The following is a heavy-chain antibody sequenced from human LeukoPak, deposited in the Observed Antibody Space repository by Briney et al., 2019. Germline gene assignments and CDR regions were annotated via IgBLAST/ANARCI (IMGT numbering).Heavy chain of an antibody. CDR1: AASISSSSHH. D-gene: IGHD2-2*01. J-gene: IGHJ6*02. CDR2: IYYGQTI. V-gene: IGHV4-39*06. CDR3: ARARAGGYCSSTSCHDPYYYYGMDV. Sequence: SETLSLTCTISAASISSSSHHWGWIRQSPGKGLEWIGSIYYGQTIYYNPSLNSRVTISVLTSKDQFTLKLSSVTAADTAVYYCARARAGGYCSSTSCHDPYYYYGMDVWGQGTTVTVSS.